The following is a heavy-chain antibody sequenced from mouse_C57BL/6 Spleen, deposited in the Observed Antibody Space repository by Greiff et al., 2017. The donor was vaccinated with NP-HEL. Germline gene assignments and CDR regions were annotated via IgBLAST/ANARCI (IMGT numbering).Heavy chain of an antibody. CDR1: GYTFTSYW. CDR2: IAPNSGGT. CDR3: ARGGYDYDGVMDY. Sequence: VQLQQPGAELVKPGASVKLSCKASGYTFTSYWMHWVKQRPGRGLEWIGRIAPNSGGTKYNEKFKSKATLTVDKPSSTAYMQLSSLTSEDSAVYYCARGGYDYDGVMDYWGQGTSVTVSS. V-gene: IGHV1-72*01. D-gene: IGHD2-4*01. J-gene: IGHJ4*01.